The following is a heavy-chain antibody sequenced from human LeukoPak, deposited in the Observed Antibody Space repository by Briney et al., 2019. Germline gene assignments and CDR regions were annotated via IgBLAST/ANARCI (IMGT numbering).Heavy chain of an antibody. CDR3: AKDSSSSPYYYYYMDV. J-gene: IGHJ6*03. Sequence: PGGFLRLSCAASGFTFSSYAMSWVRQAPGKGLEWVSAISGSGGSTYYADSVKGRFTISRDNSKNTLYLQMNSLRAEDTAVYYCAKDSSSSPYYYYYMDVWGKGTTVTVSS. V-gene: IGHV3-23*01. CDR1: GFTFSSYA. D-gene: IGHD6-6*01. CDR2: ISGSGGST.